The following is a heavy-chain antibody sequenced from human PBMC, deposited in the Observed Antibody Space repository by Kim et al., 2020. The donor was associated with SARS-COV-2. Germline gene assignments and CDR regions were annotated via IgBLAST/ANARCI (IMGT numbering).Heavy chain of an antibody. CDR3: ARVRKQLAYYYYGMDV. V-gene: IGHV3-33*01. CDR1: GFTFSSYG. Sequence: GGSLRLSCAASGFTFSSYGMHWVRQAPGKGLEWVAVIWYDGSNKYYADSVKGRFTISRDNSKNTLYLQMNSLRAEDTAVYYCARVRKQLAYYYYGMDVWGQGTTVTVSS. J-gene: IGHJ6*02. CDR2: IWYDGSNK. D-gene: IGHD6-6*01.